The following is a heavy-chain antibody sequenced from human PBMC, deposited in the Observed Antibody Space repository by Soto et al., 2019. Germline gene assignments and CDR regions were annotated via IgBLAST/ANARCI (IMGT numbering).Heavy chain of an antibody. V-gene: IGHV1-8*02. CDR1: GYTFTNSG. CDR2: MNPNSGNT. D-gene: IGHD3-22*01. CDR3: ASGNYYDSIDAFDI. J-gene: IGHJ3*02. Sequence: ASVKVSCKASGYTFTNSGINWVRKAPGQGLEWMGWMNPNSGNTGYAQKFQGRVTMTRNTSISTAYMELSSLRSEDTAVYYCASGNYYDSIDAFDIWGQGTMVTVSS.